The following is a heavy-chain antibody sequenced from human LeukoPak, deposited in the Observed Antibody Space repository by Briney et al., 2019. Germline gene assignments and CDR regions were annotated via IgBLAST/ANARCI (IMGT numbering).Heavy chain of an antibody. CDR2: IYYSGTT. V-gene: IGHV4-59*01. CDR3: ARDSSYYYDTSGYVREYYYYGMDV. Sequence: PSETLSLTCPVSGGSISGYSWNWIRQPPGKGLEWIGYIYYSGTTNYNPSLKSRVTISIDTSKNQFSLRLTSVTAADTAVYYCARDSSYYYDTSGYVREYYYYGMDVWGQGTTVTVSS. D-gene: IGHD3-22*01. J-gene: IGHJ6*02. CDR1: GGSISGYS.